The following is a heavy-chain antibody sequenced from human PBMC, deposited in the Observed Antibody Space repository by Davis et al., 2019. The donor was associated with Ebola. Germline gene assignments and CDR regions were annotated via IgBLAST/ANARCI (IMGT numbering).Heavy chain of an antibody. J-gene: IGHJ6*04. CDR3: ARALGTGTPYGMDV. CDR1: GGTFTTYT. D-gene: IGHD1-1*01. Sequence: AASVKVSCKASGGTFTTYTISWLRQAPGQGLEWMGRIIPILGIANYAQKFQGRVTITADKSTSTVYMELSSLRSEDTAVYYCARALGTGTPYGMDVWGKGTTVTVSS. V-gene: IGHV1-69*02. CDR2: IIPILGIA.